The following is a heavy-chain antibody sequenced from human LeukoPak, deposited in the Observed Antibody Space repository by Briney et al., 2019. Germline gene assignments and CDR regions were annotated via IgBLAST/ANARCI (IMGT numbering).Heavy chain of an antibody. D-gene: IGHD1-26*01. V-gene: IGHV4-34*01. J-gene: IGHJ4*02. CDR1: GGSFSGYY. CDR2: INHSGST. CDR3: ARRVVGATRLYYFDY. Sequence: SETLSLTCAVYGGSFSGYYWSWIRQPPGKGLEWIGEINHSGSTNYNPSLKSRVTISVDTSKNQFSLKLSSVTAADTAVYYCARRVVGATRLYYFDYWGQGTLVTVSS.